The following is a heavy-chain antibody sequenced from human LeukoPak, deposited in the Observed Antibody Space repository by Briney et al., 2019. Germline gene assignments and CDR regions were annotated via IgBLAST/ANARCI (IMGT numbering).Heavy chain of an antibody. V-gene: IGHV3-23*01. D-gene: IGHD3-10*01. CDR2: ISGSGART. CDR3: AKEQTSSGFFDY. Sequence: GGSLRLSCATSGFTFSNYAVSWGRQAPGKGLEWVSAISGSGARTYYADSVKGRFTVSRDNSKNTVYLQMNSLRAEDRAVYYCAKEQTSSGFFDYWGQGTLVTVSS. J-gene: IGHJ4*02. CDR1: GFTFSNYA.